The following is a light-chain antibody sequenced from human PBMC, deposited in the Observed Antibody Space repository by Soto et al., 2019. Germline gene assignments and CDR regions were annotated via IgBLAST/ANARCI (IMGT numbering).Light chain of an antibody. J-gene: IGKJ4*01. CDR3: QQYNNWPPRIT. Sequence: EIVMTQSPATLSVSPGESATLSCRASQRVSSNLAWYQQKPGQAPRLLIYGASTRATGIPARFSGSGSGTEFTLTISSLQSEDFAVYYCQQYNNWPPRITFGGGTKVEIK. CDR2: GAS. V-gene: IGKV3-15*01. CDR1: QRVSSN.